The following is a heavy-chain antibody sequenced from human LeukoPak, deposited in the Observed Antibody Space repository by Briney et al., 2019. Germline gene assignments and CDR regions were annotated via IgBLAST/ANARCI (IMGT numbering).Heavy chain of an antibody. CDR1: GGSIXXYY. CDR2: IYYSGST. CDR3: ARDPSFGHFDY. J-gene: IGHJ4*02. D-gene: IGHD3-16*01. V-gene: IGHV4-59*01. Sequence: TXSXTXXVXGGSIXXYYWSWIRQPPGKGLEWIGYIYYSGSTNYNPSLKSRVTISVDTSKNQFSLKLSSVTAADTAVYYCARDPSFGHFDYWGQGTLVTVSS.